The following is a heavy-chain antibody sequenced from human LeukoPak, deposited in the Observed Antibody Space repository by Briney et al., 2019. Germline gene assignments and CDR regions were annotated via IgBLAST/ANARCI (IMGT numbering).Heavy chain of an antibody. V-gene: IGHV4-34*01. CDR1: GGSFSGYY. CDR3: ARGKRAAALN. CDR2: INHSGST. J-gene: IGHJ4*02. Sequence: SETLSLTCAVYGGSFSGYYWSWIRQPPGKGLEWIGEINHSGSTNYNPSLKSRVTISVDTSKNQFSLKLSSVTAADTAVYCCARGKRAAALNWGQGTLVTVSS. D-gene: IGHD6-13*01.